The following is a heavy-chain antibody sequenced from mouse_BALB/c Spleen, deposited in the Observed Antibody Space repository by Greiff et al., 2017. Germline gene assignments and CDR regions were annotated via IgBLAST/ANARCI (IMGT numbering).Heavy chain of an antibody. V-gene: IGHV1-54*01. J-gene: IGHJ4*01. D-gene: IGHD4-1*01. CDR2: INPGSGGT. CDR1: GYAFTNYL. Sequence: QVQLQQSGAELVRPGTSVKVSCKASGYAFTNYLIEWVKQRPGQGLEWIGVINPGSGGTNYNEKFKGKATLTADKSSSTAYMQLSSLTSDDSAVYFCARSNDYAMDYWGQRTSVTVSS. CDR3: ARSNDYAMDY.